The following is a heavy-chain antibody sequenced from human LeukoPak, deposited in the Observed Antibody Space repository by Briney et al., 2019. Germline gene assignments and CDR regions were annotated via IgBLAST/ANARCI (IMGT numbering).Heavy chain of an antibody. CDR1: GFTFSSYA. V-gene: IGHV3-30*04. CDR2: ISYDGSNK. Sequence: TGGSLRLSCAASGFTFSSYAMHWVRQAPGKGLEWVAVISYDGSNKYYADSVKGRFTISRDNSKNTLYLQMNSLRAEDTAVYYCARDRVRYYDFWSGYCYWGQGTLVTVSS. CDR3: ARDRVRYYDFWSGYCY. J-gene: IGHJ4*02. D-gene: IGHD3-3*01.